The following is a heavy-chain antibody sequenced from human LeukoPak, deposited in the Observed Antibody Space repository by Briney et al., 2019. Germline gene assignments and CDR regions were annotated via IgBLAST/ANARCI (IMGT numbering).Heavy chain of an antibody. D-gene: IGHD6-13*01. J-gene: IGHJ4*02. V-gene: IGHV3-30*18. Sequence: PGGSLRLSCAASGFTFSTYGMHWVRQAPGRGLEWVAVISYDGSDKYYADSVKGRFTVSRDNSKNTLYLQMNSLRAEDMALYYCAKDSGGAAARIYYFDYWGQGTLVTASS. CDR2: ISYDGSDK. CDR3: AKDSGGAAARIYYFDY. CDR1: GFTFSTYG.